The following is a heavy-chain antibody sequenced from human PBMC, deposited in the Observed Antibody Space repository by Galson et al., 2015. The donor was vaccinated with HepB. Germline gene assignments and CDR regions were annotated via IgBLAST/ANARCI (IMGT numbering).Heavy chain of an antibody. V-gene: IGHV5-51*01. Sequence: QSGAEVKKPGESLRISCKASGYSFTNTWIGWVRQMPGKGLEWMGIIYPGDSDTRYSPSFQGQVTISADKPISTAYLQWSSLKASDTAVYYCARRMGTLTTSGGYGMDVWGQGTTVTVSS. D-gene: IGHD4-17*01. CDR1: GYSFTNTW. J-gene: IGHJ6*02. CDR3: ARRMGTLTTSGGYGMDV. CDR2: IYPGDSDT.